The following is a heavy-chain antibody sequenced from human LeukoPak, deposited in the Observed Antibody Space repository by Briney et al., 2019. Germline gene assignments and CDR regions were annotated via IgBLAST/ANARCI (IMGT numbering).Heavy chain of an antibody. CDR2: IYHSGST. D-gene: IGHD3-10*01. Sequence: SETLSLTCTVSGYSISSGYYWGWIRQPPGKGLEWIGSIYHSGSTYYNPSLRGQVNISVDTSKNQFSLKLSSVTDADTAVYYCARWVYGSGISWFDPWGQGTLVTVSS. V-gene: IGHV4-38-2*02. CDR3: ARWVYGSGISWFDP. J-gene: IGHJ5*02. CDR1: GYSISSGYY.